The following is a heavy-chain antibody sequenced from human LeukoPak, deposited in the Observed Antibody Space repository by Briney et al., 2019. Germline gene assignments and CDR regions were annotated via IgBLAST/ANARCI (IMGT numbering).Heavy chain of an antibody. J-gene: IGHJ5*02. Sequence: PSETLSLTCTVSGGSISSGGFYWSWIRQFPGKGLEWIGYIHYSGTTYYNPSLKSRVTISVDTSKNQFSLKLSSVTAADTAVYYCARECSSGWYDQDWFDPWGQGTLVTVSS. CDR1: GGSISSGGFY. CDR2: IHYSGTT. V-gene: IGHV4-30-4*08. D-gene: IGHD6-19*01. CDR3: ARECSSGWYDQDWFDP.